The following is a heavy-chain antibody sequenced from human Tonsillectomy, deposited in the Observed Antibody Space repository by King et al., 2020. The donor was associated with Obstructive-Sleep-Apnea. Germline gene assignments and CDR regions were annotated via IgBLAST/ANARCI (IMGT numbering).Heavy chain of an antibody. CDR1: GGSISSGGYY. D-gene: IGHD2-15*01. J-gene: IGHJ4*02. V-gene: IGHV4-31*03. CDR3: ARDTGVVAATRGFDS. Sequence: QLQESGPGLVKPSQTLSLTCTVSGGSISSGGYYWSWIRQHPGKGLEWIGYIYYSGSTYYNPSLKSRVTISVDTSKNQFSLRLSSVTAADTAVYYCARDTGVVAATRGFDSWGQGTLVTVSS. CDR2: IYYSGST.